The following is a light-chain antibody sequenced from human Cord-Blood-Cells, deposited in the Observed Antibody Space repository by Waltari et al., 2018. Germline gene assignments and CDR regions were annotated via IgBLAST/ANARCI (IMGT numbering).Light chain of an antibody. Sequence: DIQMTQSPSSLSASGGERVTITCRASQSISSYLNWYQQKPGKAPKLLIYAASSLQSGVPSRFSGSGSGTDFTLTISSLQPDDFATYYCQQSYSTPLTFGGGTKVEIK. V-gene: IGKV1-39*01. CDR1: QSISSY. CDR2: AAS. J-gene: IGKJ4*01. CDR3: QQSYSTPLT.